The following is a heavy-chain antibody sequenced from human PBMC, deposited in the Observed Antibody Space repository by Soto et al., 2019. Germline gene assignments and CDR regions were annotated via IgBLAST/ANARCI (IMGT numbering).Heavy chain of an antibody. CDR1: GGTFSSYA. CDR2: IIPIFGTA. D-gene: IGHD6-19*01. V-gene: IGHV1-69*13. CDR3: ARGRVAVAGFEFAGHVDV. Sequence: ASVKVSCKASGGTFSSYAISWVRQAPGQGLEWMGGIIPIFGTANYAQKFQGRVTITADESTSTAYMELSSLRSEDTAVYYCARGRVAVAGFEFAGHVDVWGQGTTVTVPS. J-gene: IGHJ6*02.